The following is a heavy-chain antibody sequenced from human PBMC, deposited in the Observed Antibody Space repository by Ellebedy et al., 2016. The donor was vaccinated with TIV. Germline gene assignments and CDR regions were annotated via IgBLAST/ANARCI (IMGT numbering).Heavy chain of an antibody. CDR1: GYTFTAYY. Sequence: ASVKVSCKASGYTFTAYYMHWVRQAPGQGLEWMGWINPDSGVTNFAQKFQGRVTMTRDTSVNTANMELSRLESDDTAVYYCARVIRGSSGMDVWGQGTTVTVS. V-gene: IGHV1-2*02. CDR3: ARVIRGSSGMDV. CDR2: INPDSGVT. D-gene: IGHD6-13*01. J-gene: IGHJ6*02.